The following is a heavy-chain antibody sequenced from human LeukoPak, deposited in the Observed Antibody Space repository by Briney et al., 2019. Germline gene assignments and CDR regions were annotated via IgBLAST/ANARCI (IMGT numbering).Heavy chain of an antibody. V-gene: IGHV1-18*01. D-gene: IGHD6-6*01. J-gene: IGHJ3*02. Sequence: ASVKVSCKASGYTFTSYGISWVRQAPGQGLEWMGWISAYNGNTNYAQKLQGRVTMTTDTSTSTAYMELRSLRSDDTAVYYCARGGGYSSSSPWDDAFDIWGQGTMVTVSS. CDR3: ARGGGYSSSSPWDDAFDI. CDR2: ISAYNGNT. CDR1: GYTFTSYG.